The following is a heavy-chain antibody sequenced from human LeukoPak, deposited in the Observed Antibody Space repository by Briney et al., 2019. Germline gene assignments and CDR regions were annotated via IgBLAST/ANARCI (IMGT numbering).Heavy chain of an antibody. CDR3: ARLFYYDSSGVYGMDV. Sequence: GGSLRLSCAASGFTFSSYEMNWVRQAPGKGLGWVSYISSSGSTIYYADSVKGRFTISRDNAKNSLYLQMNSLRVEDTAVYYCARLFYYDSSGVYGMDVWGQGTTVTVSS. CDR1: GFTFSSYE. CDR2: ISSSGSTI. V-gene: IGHV3-48*03. D-gene: IGHD3-22*01. J-gene: IGHJ6*02.